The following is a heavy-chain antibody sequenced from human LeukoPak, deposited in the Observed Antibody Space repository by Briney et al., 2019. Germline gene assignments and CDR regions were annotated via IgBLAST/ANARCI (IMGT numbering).Heavy chain of an antibody. Sequence: SETLSLTCTVSGYSISSGHYWAWIRQSPEKGLECIATMFHSGSTYYNPSLKSRVTTSVDTSKNEFSLNLSSVTAADTAVYYCARTTEGYCRGRSCYSYYYYMDVWGKGTTVTVSS. J-gene: IGHJ6*03. CDR1: GYSISSGHY. D-gene: IGHD2-15*01. CDR2: MFHSGST. V-gene: IGHV4-38-2*02. CDR3: ARTTEGYCRGRSCYSYYYYMDV.